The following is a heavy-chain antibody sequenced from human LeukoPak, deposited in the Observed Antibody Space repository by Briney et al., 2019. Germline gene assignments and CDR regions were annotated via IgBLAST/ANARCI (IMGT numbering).Heavy chain of an antibody. J-gene: IGHJ6*03. V-gene: IGHV1-2*02. Sequence: ASVKVSCKASGYTFTSYYMHWVRQAPGQGLEWMGWINPNSGGTNYAQKFQGRVTMTRDTSISTAYMELSRLRSDDTAVYYCARGVEVVPAAMEFYYYYYMDVWGKGTTVTVSS. CDR1: GYTFTSYY. CDR3: ARGVEVVPAAMEFYYYYYMDV. CDR2: INPNSGGT. D-gene: IGHD2-2*01.